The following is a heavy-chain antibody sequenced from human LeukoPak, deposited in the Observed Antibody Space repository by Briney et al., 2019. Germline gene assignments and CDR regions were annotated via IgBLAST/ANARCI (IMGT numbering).Heavy chain of an antibody. CDR3: ARVTYGSGLNYYYYYMDV. V-gene: IGHV4-61*10. J-gene: IGHJ6*03. Sequence: SETLSLTCTVSGGSISSGSYYWSWIRQPAGKGLEWIGCIYTSGSTNYNPSLKSRVTISVDTSKNQFSLKLSSVTAADTAVYYCARVTYGSGLNYYYYYMDVWGKGTTVTISS. CDR1: GGSISSGSYY. D-gene: IGHD3-10*01. CDR2: IYTSGST.